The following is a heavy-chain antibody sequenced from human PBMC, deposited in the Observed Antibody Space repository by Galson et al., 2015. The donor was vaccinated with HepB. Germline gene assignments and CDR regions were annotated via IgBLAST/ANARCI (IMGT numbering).Heavy chain of an antibody. V-gene: IGHV3-30-3*01. J-gene: IGHJ3*02. CDR1: GFTFSSYA. CDR3: ARNEEKLAYDILTGYYPDI. CDR2: ISYDGSNK. D-gene: IGHD3-9*01. Sequence: SLRLSCAASGFTFSSYAMHWVRQAPGKGLEWVAVISYDGSNKYYADSVKGRFTISRDKSKKTLYLQMNSLRPEDTAVYYCARNEEKLAYDILTGYYPDIWGQGTMVTVSS.